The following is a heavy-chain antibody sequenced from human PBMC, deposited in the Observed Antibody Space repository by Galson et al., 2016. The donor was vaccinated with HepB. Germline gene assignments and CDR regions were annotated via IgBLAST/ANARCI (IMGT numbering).Heavy chain of an antibody. J-gene: IGHJ5*02. CDR1: GFTFSSYA. D-gene: IGHD2-8*01. Sequence: SLRLSCAASGFTFSSYAMSWVRQAPGKGLEWVSAISGSGSSTYYADSVKGRFTISGDNSWNTLYLQMDSLRAEDTALYYCAKDLGSGDIVLMLYVKGSWGQGTLVTVSS. V-gene: IGHV3-23*01. CDR3: AKDLGSGDIVLMLYVKGS. CDR2: ISGSGSST.